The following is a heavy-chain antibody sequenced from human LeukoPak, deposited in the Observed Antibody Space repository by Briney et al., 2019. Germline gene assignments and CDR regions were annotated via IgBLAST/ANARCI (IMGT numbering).Heavy chain of an antibody. CDR1: GFTFSSYW. Sequence: GGSLRLSCAASGFTFSSYWMSWVRQAPGKGLEWVANIKQDGSEKYYVDSVKGRFTISRDNSKNTLYLQMNSLRAEDTAVYYCARDGRYYYDSSDYWGQGTLVTVSS. CDR3: ARDGRYYYDSSDY. V-gene: IGHV3-7*01. J-gene: IGHJ4*02. CDR2: IKQDGSEK. D-gene: IGHD3-22*01.